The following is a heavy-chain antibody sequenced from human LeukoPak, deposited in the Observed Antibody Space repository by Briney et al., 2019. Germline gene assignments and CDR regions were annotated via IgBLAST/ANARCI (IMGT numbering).Heavy chain of an antibody. D-gene: IGHD3-10*01. CDR3: ARGCRPMRIGDFDY. CDR2: ISSSSSYI. Sequence: KPGGSLRLSCAASGFTFSSYSMNWVRQAPGKGLEWVSSISSSSSYIYYADSVKGRFTISRDNAKNSLYLQMNSLRAEDTAVYYCARGCRPMRIGDFDYWGQGTLVTVSS. V-gene: IGHV3-21*01. J-gene: IGHJ4*02. CDR1: GFTFSSYS.